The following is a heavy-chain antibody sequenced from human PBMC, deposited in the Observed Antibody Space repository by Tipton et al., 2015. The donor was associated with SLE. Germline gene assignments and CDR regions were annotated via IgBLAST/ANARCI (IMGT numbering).Heavy chain of an antibody. CDR1: GYSISSGSY. V-gene: IGHV4-38-2*02. CDR2: IYHRGTT. J-gene: IGHJ3*02. D-gene: IGHD3-10*01. Sequence: TPSLTCTVSGYSISSGSYWGWIRQPPGKGLEWIGTIYHRGTTYYSPSLKSRVTISLDTSKNQFSLNLSSVTAADTAVYYCARVPFNYGLFGAFDIWGQGTMVTVSS. CDR3: ARVPFNYGLFGAFDI.